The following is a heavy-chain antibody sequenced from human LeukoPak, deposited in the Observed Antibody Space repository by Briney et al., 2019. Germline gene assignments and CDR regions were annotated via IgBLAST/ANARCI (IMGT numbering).Heavy chain of an antibody. J-gene: IGHJ4*02. D-gene: IGHD5-24*01. V-gene: IGHV4-38-2*02. CDR1: GYSISSGYY. CDR3: ARGPAVEMATISDYFDY. Sequence: SETLSLTCTVSGYSISSGYYWGWIRPPPGKGLEWIGSIYHSGSTYYNPSLKSRVTISVDTSKNQFSLKLSSVTAADTAVYYCARGPAVEMATISDYFDYWGQGALVTVSS. CDR2: IYHSGST.